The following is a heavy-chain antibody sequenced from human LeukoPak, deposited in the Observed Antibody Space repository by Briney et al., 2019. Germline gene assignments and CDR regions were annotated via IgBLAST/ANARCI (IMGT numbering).Heavy chain of an antibody. J-gene: IGHJ4*02. D-gene: IGHD5-18*01. V-gene: IGHV3-23*01. CDR2: ISGSGGST. CDR3: AKAQAYSHGPYFDY. Sequence: PGGSLRLSCTASGFTFSIFAMSWVRQAPGKGLEWVSYISGSGGSTYYADSVKGRFTISRDNSKDTLYLQMNSLRAEDTAVYYCAKAQAYSHGPYFDYWGQGTLVPVSS. CDR1: GFTFSIFA.